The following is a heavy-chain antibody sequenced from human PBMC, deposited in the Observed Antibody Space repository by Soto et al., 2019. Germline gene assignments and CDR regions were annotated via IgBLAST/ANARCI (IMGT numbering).Heavy chain of an antibody. CDR1: GFTFGDYA. J-gene: IGHJ6*02. D-gene: IGHD3-3*01. Sequence: GSLRLSCTASGFTFGDYAMSWFRQAPGKGLEWVGFIRSKAYGGTTEYAASVKGRFTISRDDSKSIAYLQMNSLKTEDTAVYYCTRGFLEWLRVYYYYGMDVWGQGTTVTVSS. V-gene: IGHV3-49*03. CDR3: TRGFLEWLRVYYYYGMDV. CDR2: IRSKAYGGTT.